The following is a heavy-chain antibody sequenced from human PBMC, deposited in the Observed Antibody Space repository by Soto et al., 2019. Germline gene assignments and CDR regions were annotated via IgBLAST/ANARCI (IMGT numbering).Heavy chain of an antibody. J-gene: IGHJ6*04. D-gene: IGHD4-4*01. CDR3: ARDFRTYSHGVDV. CDR2: INPSSGGT. CDR1: GGTFSNSV. Sequence: ASVKVSCKASGGTFSNSVISWLRQAPGQGLEWMGWINPSSGGTEFAEKFQGRVTVTRDTSIRTVFLELNSLTSDDTGVYFCARDFRTYSHGVDVWGKGTAVPVSS. V-gene: IGHV1-2*02.